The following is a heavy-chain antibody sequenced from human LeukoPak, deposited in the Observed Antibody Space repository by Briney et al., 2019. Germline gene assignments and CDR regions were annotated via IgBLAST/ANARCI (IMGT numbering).Heavy chain of an antibody. D-gene: IGHD1-26*01. J-gene: IGHJ4*02. CDR3: AKVGRLGIVGATTDY. Sequence: GGSLRLSCAASGFTFSSYGMHWVRQAPDKGLEWVAFIRYDGSNKYYADSVKGRFTISRDNSKNTLYLQMNSLRAEDTAVYYCAKVGRLGIVGATTDYWGQGTLVTVSS. CDR2: IRYDGSNK. CDR1: GFTFSSYG. V-gene: IGHV3-30*02.